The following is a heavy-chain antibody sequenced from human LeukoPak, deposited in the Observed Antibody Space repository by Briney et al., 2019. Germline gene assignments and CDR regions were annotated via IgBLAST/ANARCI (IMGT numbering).Heavy chain of an antibody. CDR3: ARVRGGGWYAY. CDR2: MNPNSGNT. Sequence: ASVKVSCKASGYTFTSYDINWVRQATGQGLEWMGWMNPNSGNTGYAQKFQGRVTMTRDMSTSTVYMELSSLRSEDTAVYYCARVRGGGWYAYWGQGTLVTVSS. CDR1: GYTFTSYD. V-gene: IGHV1-8*01. D-gene: IGHD6-19*01. J-gene: IGHJ4*02.